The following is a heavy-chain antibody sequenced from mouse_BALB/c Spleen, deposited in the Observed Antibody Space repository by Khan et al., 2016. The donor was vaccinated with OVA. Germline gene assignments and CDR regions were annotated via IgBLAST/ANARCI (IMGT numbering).Heavy chain of an antibody. CDR1: GFTFSSYG. CDR2: ISSAGDYT. J-gene: IGHJ3*01. V-gene: IGHV5-6*01. D-gene: IGHD4-1*01. Sequence: EVNLVESGGDLVKPGGSLKLSCAASGFTFSSYGMSWVRQTPDKRLEWVATISSAGDYTFYPDNVKGRFTISRDNAKNTLYLQVSSLKSEDTAMYYCASHLTGSFAYWGQGTLVTVSA. CDR3: ASHLTGSFAY.